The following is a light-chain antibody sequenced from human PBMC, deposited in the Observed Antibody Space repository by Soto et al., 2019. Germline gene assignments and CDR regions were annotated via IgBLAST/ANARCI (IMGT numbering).Light chain of an antibody. V-gene: IGKV3-15*01. Sequence: EIVLTQSPATPSLSPGERATLSCRASQSVSSNLAWYQQKPGQAPRLLIYGASTRATGIPARFSGSGSGTEFTLTISSLQSEDFAVYYCQQYNNWPLLTFGGGTKVDIK. CDR1: QSVSSN. CDR3: QQYNNWPLLT. CDR2: GAS. J-gene: IGKJ4*01.